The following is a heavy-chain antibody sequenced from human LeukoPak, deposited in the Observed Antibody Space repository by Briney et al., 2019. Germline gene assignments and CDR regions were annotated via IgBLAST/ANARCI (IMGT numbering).Heavy chain of an antibody. CDR3: ARHEGNWNSGGWFDP. CDR1: GGSISSSIYY. J-gene: IGHJ5*02. D-gene: IGHD1-7*01. CDR2: IYYSGST. Sequence: SETLSLTCTVSGGSISSSIYYWGWIRQPPGKGLEWIGSIYYSGSTYYNPSLKSRVTISVDTSKNQFSLKLSSVTAADTAVYYCARHEGNWNSGGWFDPWGQGTLVTVSS. V-gene: IGHV4-39*01.